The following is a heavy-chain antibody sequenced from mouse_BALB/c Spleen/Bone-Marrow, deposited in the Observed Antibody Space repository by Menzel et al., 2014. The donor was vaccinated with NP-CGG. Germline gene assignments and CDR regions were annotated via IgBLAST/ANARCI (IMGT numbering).Heavy chain of an antibody. V-gene: IGHV1-80*01. J-gene: IGHJ2*01. CDR3: ARKYGDY. CDR1: GYPFSSYW. D-gene: IGHD2-10*02. Sequence: VMLVESGAELVRPGSSVKISCKASGYPFSSYWMNWVKQRPGQGLEWIGQIYPGDGETNYNGKFKGNTTLTADKSSSTAYMQLISLTSEDSAVYFCARKYGDYWGQGTTLTVSS. CDR2: IYPGDGET.